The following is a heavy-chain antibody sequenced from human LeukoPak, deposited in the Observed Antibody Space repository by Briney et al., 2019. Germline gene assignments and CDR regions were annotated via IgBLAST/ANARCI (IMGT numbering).Heavy chain of an antibody. CDR2: ISGSGGTT. Sequence: GGSLRLSCAASGYTFSAYAMAWVRQAPGKGLEWVSTISGSGGTTYSADSVKGRFTISRDNSKNILYLQVNSLRAGDTAVYYCAKDYYYDSSGYYYGDAFDIWGQGTMVTVSS. CDR3: AKDYYYDSSGYYYGDAFDI. J-gene: IGHJ3*02. CDR1: GYTFSAYA. V-gene: IGHV3-23*01. D-gene: IGHD3-22*01.